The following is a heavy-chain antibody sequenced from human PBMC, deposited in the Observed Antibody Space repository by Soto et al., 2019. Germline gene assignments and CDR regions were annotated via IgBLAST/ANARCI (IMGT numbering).Heavy chain of an antibody. Sequence: SQTLSLTCAISGDSVSSSSVTWNWIRQSPSRGLEWLGRTYYRSKWYNDYAESVKSRITINPDTSKNQFSQHLNSVTPEDTAVYYCVRLIGNSWLDFWGQGTLVTVSS. CDR2: TYYRSKWYN. CDR3: VRLIGNSWLDF. V-gene: IGHV6-1*01. D-gene: IGHD1-26*01. CDR1: GDSVSSSSVT. J-gene: IGHJ5*01.